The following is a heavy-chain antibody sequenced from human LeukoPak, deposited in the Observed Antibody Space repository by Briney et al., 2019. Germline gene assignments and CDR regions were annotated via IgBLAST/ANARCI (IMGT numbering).Heavy chain of an antibody. V-gene: IGHV1-18*01. D-gene: IGHD6-13*01. Sequence: ASVKVSCKASGYTFTSYGISWVRQAPGQGLEWMGWIRAFNGNTNYAQKLQGRVTMTTDTSTSTAYMELRSLRSDDTAVYYCARERPHLTREGYRSSWYWFDPWGEGTLVTVSS. CDR2: IRAFNGNT. CDR3: ARERPHLTREGYRSSWYWFDP. CDR1: GYTFTSYG. J-gene: IGHJ5*02.